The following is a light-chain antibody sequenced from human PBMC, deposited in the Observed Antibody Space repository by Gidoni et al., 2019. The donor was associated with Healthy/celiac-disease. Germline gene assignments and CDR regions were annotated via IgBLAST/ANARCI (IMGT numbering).Light chain of an antibody. CDR1: QSISSW. CDR2: DAS. CDR3: QQYNSYSHT. J-gene: IGKJ2*01. Sequence: DIQMTQSPSPLSASVGDRVTITCRASQSISSWLAWYQQKPGKAPKLLIYDASSLESGVPSRFSGSGSGTEFTLTISSLQPDDFANYYCQQYNSYSHTFGRGPSWRSN. V-gene: IGKV1-5*01.